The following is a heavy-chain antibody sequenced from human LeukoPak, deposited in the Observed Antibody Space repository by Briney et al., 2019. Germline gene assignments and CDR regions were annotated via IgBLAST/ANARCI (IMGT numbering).Heavy chain of an antibody. CDR3: ARGVEAGYCSSTSCYAANWFDP. CDR2: INAGNGNT. V-gene: IGHV1-3*01. Sequence: ASVKVSCKASGYAFTDYAMHWVRQAPGQRLEWMGWINAGNGNTKYSQKFQGRVTITRDTSASTAYMELSSLRSEDTAVYYCARGVEAGYCSSTSCYAANWFDPWGQGTLVTVSS. CDR1: GYAFTDYA. J-gene: IGHJ5*02. D-gene: IGHD2-2*01.